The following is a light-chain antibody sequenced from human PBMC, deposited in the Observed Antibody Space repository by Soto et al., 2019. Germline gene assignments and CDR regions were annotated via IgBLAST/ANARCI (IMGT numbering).Light chain of an antibody. CDR2: EVN. CDR3: ISYTTDNTYV. CDR1: SSDVGAYNY. V-gene: IGLV2-14*01. J-gene: IGLJ1*01. Sequence: QSALTQPASVSGSPGQSITISCTGTSSDVGAYNYVSWYQQYPGKAPKLMIYEVNNRPSGNSNRFSGSKSGNTASLTISGLQAEDEAEYYCISYTTDNTYVFGSGTKLTVL.